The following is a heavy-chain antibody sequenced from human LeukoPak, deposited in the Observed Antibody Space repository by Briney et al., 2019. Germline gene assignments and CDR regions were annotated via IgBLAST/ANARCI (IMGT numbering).Heavy chain of an antibody. D-gene: IGHD6-13*01. CDR1: GFTVSNAW. CDR3: TTVSWAAAGY. Sequence: GGSLKLSCAASGFTVSNAWMTWVRQAPGKGLEWVGRIKSKTDGGTTEYAAPVKGRFTISRDDSRNTLYLQMNSLKTEDTAVYYCTTVSWAAAGYWGQGTLVTVPS. CDR2: IKSKTDGGTT. J-gene: IGHJ4*02. V-gene: IGHV3-15*01.